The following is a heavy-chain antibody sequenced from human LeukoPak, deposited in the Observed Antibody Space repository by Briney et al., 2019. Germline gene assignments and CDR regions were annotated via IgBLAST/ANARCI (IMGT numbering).Heavy chain of an antibody. J-gene: IGHJ5*02. CDR1: GGTFSSYT. D-gene: IGHD3-22*01. CDR2: IIPILGIA. Sequence: SVKVSCKASGGTFSSYTISWVRQAPGQGLEWMGRIIPILGIANYAQKFQGRVTITADKSTSTAYTELSSLRSEDTAVYYCARVRRGDDSSGPWGQGTLVTVSS. CDR3: ARVRRGDDSSGP. V-gene: IGHV1-69*02.